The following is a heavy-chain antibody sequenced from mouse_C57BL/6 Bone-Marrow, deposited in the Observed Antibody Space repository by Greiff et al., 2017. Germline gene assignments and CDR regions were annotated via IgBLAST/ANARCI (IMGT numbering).Heavy chain of an antibody. V-gene: IGHV1-55*01. D-gene: IGHD2-12*01. J-gene: IGHJ3*01. CDR3: ARSYYSSSWFAY. CDR2: IYPGSGST. CDR1: GYTFTSYW. Sequence: VQLQQSGAELVKPGASVKMSCKASGYTFTSYWITWVKQRPGQGLEWIGDIYPGSGSTNYNEKFKGKATLTVDTSSSTAYMQLSSLTSEDSAVYYCARSYYSSSWFAYWGQGTLVTVSA.